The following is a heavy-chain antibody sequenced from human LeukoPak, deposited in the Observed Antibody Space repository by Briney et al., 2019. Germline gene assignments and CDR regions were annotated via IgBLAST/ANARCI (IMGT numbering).Heavy chain of an antibody. J-gene: IGHJ2*01. CDR1: GGSISSGGYS. CDR2: ISHSGST. V-gene: IGHV4-30-2*01. Sequence: PSQTLSLTCAVSGGSISSGGYSWSWLRQPPGKGLEWIGYISHSGSTYYNPSLKSRVTISVDRSKNQFSLKLTSVTAADTAVYYCARYSSTWPYWYFYLWGRGTLVTVSS. D-gene: IGHD6-13*01. CDR3: ARYSSTWPYWYFYL.